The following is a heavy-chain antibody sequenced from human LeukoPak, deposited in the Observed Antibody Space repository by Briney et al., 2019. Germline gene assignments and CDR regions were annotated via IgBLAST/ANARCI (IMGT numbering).Heavy chain of an antibody. CDR1: GFTFSDHY. Sequence: PGGSLRLSCAASGFTFSDHYMDWVRQAQGEGLERVGRIRDKSHSYTTEYSASVKGRFTISRDDSKNLLYLQMNSLKTEDTAVYYCAGVCSACGHSYAYWGQGTLATVSS. D-gene: IGHD5-18*01. CDR3: AGVCSACGHSYAY. V-gene: IGHV3-72*01. J-gene: IGHJ4*02. CDR2: IRDKSHSYTT.